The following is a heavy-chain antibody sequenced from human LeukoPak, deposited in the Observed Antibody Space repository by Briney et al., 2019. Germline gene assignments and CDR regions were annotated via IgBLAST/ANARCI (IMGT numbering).Heavy chain of an antibody. V-gene: IGHV3-20*04. CDR1: AFTFDDYS. J-gene: IGHJ6*02. CDR3: ARDYCSSTSFGCYYGMDV. CDR2: INWSGGST. D-gene: IGHD2-2*01. Sequence: PGASLRLSCAASAFTFDDYSVSWVRHTPGKGLDCVSGINWSGGSTGYADSVKGRFTISIDNAKNSLYLQMNSLRAEDTALYYCARDYCSSTSFGCYYGMDVWGQGTTVTVSS.